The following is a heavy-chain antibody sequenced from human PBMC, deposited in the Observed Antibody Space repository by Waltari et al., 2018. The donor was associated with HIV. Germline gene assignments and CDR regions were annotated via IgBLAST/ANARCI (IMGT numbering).Heavy chain of an antibody. Sequence: QVQLQESGPGLVKPSQTLSLPCTVPGCPIRSGGSYWTWTRQHPGKGLEWIGFIYYSGSTYYNPSLKSRVTISVDTSKNQFSLKLSSVTAADTAVYYCARDGKSSYYYDSSPNWFDPWGQGTLVAVSS. CDR2: IYYSGST. D-gene: IGHD3-22*01. V-gene: IGHV4-31*03. CDR3: ARDGKSSYYYDSSPNWFDP. CDR1: GCPIRSGGSY. J-gene: IGHJ5*02.